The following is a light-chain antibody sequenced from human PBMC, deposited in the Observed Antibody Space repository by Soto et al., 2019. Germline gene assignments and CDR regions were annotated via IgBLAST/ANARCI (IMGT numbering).Light chain of an antibody. Sequence: QSVLTQPASVSGTPGQSITISCTGSNSDVGIYDFVSWYQHHPGRAPKLIVSEVSHRPSGVSNRFSGSKSGNTASLTISGLQSEDEADYYCISYTGDDVCYVFGTGTKVTVL. J-gene: IGLJ1*01. CDR3: ISYTGDDVCYV. CDR1: NSDVGIYDF. V-gene: IGLV2-14*01. CDR2: EVS.